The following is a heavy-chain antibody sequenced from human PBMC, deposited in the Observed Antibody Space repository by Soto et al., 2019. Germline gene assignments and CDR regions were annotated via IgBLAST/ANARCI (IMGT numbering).Heavy chain of an antibody. CDR1: GGSFSGYY. V-gene: IGHV4-34*01. Sequence: SETLSLTCAVYGGSFSGYYWSWIRQPPGKGLEWIGEINHSGSTNYNPSLKSRVTISVDTSKNQFSLKLSSVTAADTAVYYCARGRITIFGVVSPPTTIWGQGTLVTFSS. CDR3: ARGRITIFGVVSPPTTI. CDR2: INHSGST. J-gene: IGHJ4*02. D-gene: IGHD3-3*01.